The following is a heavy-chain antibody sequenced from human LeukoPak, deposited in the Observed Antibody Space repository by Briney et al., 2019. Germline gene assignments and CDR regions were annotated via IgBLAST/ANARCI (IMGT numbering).Heavy chain of an antibody. J-gene: IGHJ6*02. Sequence: ASVKVSCKASGYTFTSYGISWVRQAPGQGLEWMGWISAYNGNTNYAQKLQGRVTMTTDTSTSTAYMELRSLRSDDTAVYYCARRVMTYYYCGMDVWGQGTTVTVSS. D-gene: IGHD3-16*01. CDR3: ARRVMTYYYCGMDV. V-gene: IGHV1-18*01. CDR1: GYTFTSYG. CDR2: ISAYNGNT.